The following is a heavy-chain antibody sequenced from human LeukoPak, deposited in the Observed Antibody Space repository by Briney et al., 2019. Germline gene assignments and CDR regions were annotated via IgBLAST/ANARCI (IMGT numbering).Heavy chain of an antibody. J-gene: IGHJ4*02. CDR3: ARGAGKRDGYNILGY. V-gene: IGHV4-34*01. D-gene: IGHD5-12*01. CDR2: INHSGST. CDR1: GGSFSVYY. Sequence: SETLSLTCTVYGGSFSVYYGSWLRHPPGRAREGLGEINHSGSTNYNPSLKSRVTISVDTSKNQFSLKLSSVTAADTAVYYCARGAGKRDGYNILGYWGQGTLVTVSS.